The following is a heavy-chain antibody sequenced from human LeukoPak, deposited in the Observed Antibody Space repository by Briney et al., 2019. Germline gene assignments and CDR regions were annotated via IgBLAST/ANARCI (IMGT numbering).Heavy chain of an antibody. CDR2: VYYSGST. CDR3: ATYTRHCSGGTCYSIDY. J-gene: IGHJ4*02. Sequence: SETLSLTCTVSGDSISSYHWTWIRQPPGRGLEWIAYVYYSGSTNYNPSLKSRVTISLDTSNNQFSLKLSSVTAADTAIYYCATYTRHCSGGTCYSIDYWGQGTLVTVSS. V-gene: IGHV4-59*08. CDR1: GDSISSYH. D-gene: IGHD2-15*01.